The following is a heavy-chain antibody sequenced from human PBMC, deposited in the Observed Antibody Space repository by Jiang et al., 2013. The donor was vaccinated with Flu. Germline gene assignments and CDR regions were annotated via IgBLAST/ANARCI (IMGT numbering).Heavy chain of an antibody. V-gene: IGHV4-31*03. Sequence: GPGLVKPSETLSLTCTVSGGSITSGGYYWSWIRQVPGKGLEWIGNIDYSGTTYYSPSLNSRAAISTDKSKNQLSLKINSMTAADSAVYYCARLGKQIWPTTTNYGMDVWGQGTTVFVS. D-gene: IGHD5-18*01. CDR3: ARLGKQIWPTTTNYGMDV. CDR1: GGSITSGGYY. CDR2: IDYSGTT. J-gene: IGHJ6*02.